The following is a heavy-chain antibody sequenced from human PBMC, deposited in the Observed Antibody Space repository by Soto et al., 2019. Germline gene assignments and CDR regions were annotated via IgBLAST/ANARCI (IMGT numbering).Heavy chain of an antibody. V-gene: IGHV1-2*04. CDR2: INPNSGGT. J-gene: IGHJ6*03. D-gene: IGHD6-13*01. CDR3: ARGPGSLSSPNIFMDV. CDR1: GYTFTGYY. Sequence: GASVKVSCKASGYTFTGYYMHWVRQAPGQGLEWMGWINPNSGGTNYAQRFQGWVTMTRDTSISTAYMELSRLRSDDTAVYYCARGPGSLSSPNIFMDVWGKGTTVTVSS.